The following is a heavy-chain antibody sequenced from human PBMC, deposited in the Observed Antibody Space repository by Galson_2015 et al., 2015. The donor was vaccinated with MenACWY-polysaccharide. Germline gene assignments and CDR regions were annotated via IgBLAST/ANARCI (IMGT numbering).Heavy chain of an antibody. Sequence: SLRLSCAASEFAFNRHTMTWVRQAPGKGLEWVASIGSTMRYIYYADSVKGRFTISRDNAKNSLYLQMNSLRVEDTAIYYCARERSVTPAIDYWGQGPLVTVSS. CDR3: ARERSVTPAIDY. D-gene: IGHD5-18*01. V-gene: IGHV3-21*01. J-gene: IGHJ4*02. CDR1: EFAFNRHT. CDR2: IGSTMRYI.